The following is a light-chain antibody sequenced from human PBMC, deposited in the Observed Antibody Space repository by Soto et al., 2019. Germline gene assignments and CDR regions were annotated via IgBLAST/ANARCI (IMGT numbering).Light chain of an antibody. V-gene: IGKV4-1*01. J-gene: IGKJ4*02. CDR2: WAS. CDR3: QQYYTIPLT. Sequence: DIVMTQSPDSLAVSLGGTANISCKSSKGLLYRSNNEYYLAWYQQRPGQSPKLLISWASNREAGVPERCSGSGSGTDFTLTSRNLQAEDVAVYYCQQYYTIPLTFGGGTRVEI. CDR1: KGLLYRSNNEYY.